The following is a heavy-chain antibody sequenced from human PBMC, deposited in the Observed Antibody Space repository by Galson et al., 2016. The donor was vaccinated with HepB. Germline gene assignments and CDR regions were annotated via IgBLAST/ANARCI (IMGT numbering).Heavy chain of an antibody. D-gene: IGHD1-26*01. J-gene: IGHJ6*02. CDR3: ATAYYGYYYYYAMDV. V-gene: IGHV3-53*01. CDR1: GFTVSSNY. CDR2: IDSGGST. Sequence: SLRLSCAASGFTVSSNYMSWVRQAPGKGLEWVSVIDSGGSTYYADSVKGRFAISRDSPKNTLDLQMNSLRAEDTAVYYCATAYYGYYYYYAMDVWGQGTTVTVSS.